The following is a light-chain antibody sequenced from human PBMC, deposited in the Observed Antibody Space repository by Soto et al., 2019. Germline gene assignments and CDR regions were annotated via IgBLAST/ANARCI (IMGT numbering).Light chain of an antibody. V-gene: IGKV1-9*01. CDR3: QQLNSYPPA. CDR1: QGISSY. Sequence: DIQLTQSPSFMSASVGDRVTITCRASQGISSYLAWYQQKPGKAPKLLIYAASTLQSGVQSRFSGSGSGTEFTLTSSSLQPEDFATYYCQQLNSYPPAFGQGTKVEIK. CDR2: AAS. J-gene: IGKJ1*01.